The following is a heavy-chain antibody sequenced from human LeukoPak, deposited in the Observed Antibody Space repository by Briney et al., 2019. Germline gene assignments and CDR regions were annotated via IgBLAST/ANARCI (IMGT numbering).Heavy chain of an antibody. D-gene: IGHD4-17*01. CDR2: IYNSGST. J-gene: IGHJ2*01. CDR1: GGSISSYY. Sequence: SETLSLTCTVSGGSISSYYWNWIRQPPGKGLEWIGYIYNSGSTNYNPSLKSRVTISVDTSKNQFSLKLSSVTAADTAVYYCARAQTYWPPTTVTTTPGWYFDLWGRGTLVTVSS. V-gene: IGHV4-59*01. CDR3: ARAQTYWPPTTVTTTPGWYFDL.